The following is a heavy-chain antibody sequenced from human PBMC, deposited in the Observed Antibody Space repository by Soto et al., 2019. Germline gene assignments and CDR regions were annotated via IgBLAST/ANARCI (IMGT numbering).Heavy chain of an antibody. J-gene: IGHJ4*02. CDR3: ARDSEQLEIDY. CDR2: IWYDGSNK. D-gene: IGHD6-13*01. CDR1: GFTFSSYG. Sequence: GGSLRLSCAASGFTFSSYGMHWVRQAPGKGLEWVAVIWYDGSNKYYADSVKGRFTISRDNSKNTLYLQMNSLRAEDTAVYYCARDSEQLEIDYWGQGTLVTVSS. V-gene: IGHV3-33*01.